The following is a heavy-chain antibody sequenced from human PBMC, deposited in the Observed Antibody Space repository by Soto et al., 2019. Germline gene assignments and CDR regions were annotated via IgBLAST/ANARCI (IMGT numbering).Heavy chain of an antibody. Sequence: SETLSLTCAVSGGSFSSYYWSWIRQPPGKGLEWIGEINHSGSTNYNPSLKSRVTISVDTSKNQFSLKLSSVTAADTAVYYCARGRKYYYYYGMDVWGQGTTVT. CDR3: ARGRKYYYYYGMDV. J-gene: IGHJ6*02. V-gene: IGHV4-34*01. CDR1: GGSFSSYY. CDR2: INHSGST.